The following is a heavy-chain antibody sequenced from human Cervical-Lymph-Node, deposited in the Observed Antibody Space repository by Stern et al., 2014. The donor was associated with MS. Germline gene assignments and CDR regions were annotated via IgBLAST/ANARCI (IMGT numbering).Heavy chain of an antibody. D-gene: IGHD4-17*01. V-gene: IGHV4-30-4*01. CDR1: GDSLNSGDFH. J-gene: IGHJ4*02. Sequence: QLQLQESGPGLVKPSETLSLTCTVSGDSLNSGDFHWSWVRQSPGKGLEWIGYIYYSGSKYNNPSLKSRVTMSIDTSTNQFSLNLTSVTAADTALYFCARMKTGLRENMGFDFWGQGTQVTVSS. CDR3: ARMKTGLRENMGFDF. CDR2: IYYSGSK.